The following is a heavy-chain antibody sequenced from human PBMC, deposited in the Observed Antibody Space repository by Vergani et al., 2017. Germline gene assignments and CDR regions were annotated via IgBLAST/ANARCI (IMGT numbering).Heavy chain of an antibody. V-gene: IGHV4-39*07. CDR2: IYYSGST. J-gene: IGHJ3*02. CDR3: AHYYDRSGYPFGGYEDAFDI. CDR1: GGSISSSSYY. D-gene: IGHD3-22*01. Sequence: QLQLQESGPGLVKPSETLSLTCTVSGGSISSSSYYWGWIRQPPGKGLEWIGSIYYSGSTYYNPSLKSRVTISVDTSKNQFSLKLSSVTAADTAVYYCAHYYDRSGYPFGGYEDAFDIWGQGTMVTVSS.